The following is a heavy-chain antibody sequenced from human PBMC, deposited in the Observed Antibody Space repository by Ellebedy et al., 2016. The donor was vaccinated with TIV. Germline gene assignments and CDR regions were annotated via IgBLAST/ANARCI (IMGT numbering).Heavy chain of an antibody. CDR1: GFNFRSYW. CDR3: ARRASYGDYAVQVNPWFDP. CDR2: IRPEGDEI. J-gene: IGHJ5*02. Sequence: GGSLRLSCAASGFNFRSYWMTWVRQAPGKGLEWVAKIRPEGDEIYYVESVKGRFTISRDNAKNSLFPQMNSLKVEDTAVYYCARRASYGDYAVQVNPWFDPWGQGTLVTVSS. V-gene: IGHV3-7*01. D-gene: IGHD4-17*01.